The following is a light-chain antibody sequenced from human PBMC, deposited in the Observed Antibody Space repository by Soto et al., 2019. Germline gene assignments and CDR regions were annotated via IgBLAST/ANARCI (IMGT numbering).Light chain of an antibody. CDR1: QSVSSSY. Sequence: EIALTQSPGTLSLSPGEIATLSYRASQSVSSSYLAWYQQKPGQAPRLLIYGASSRATGIPDRFSGSWSGTDCTLTISRLEPEDVSVYYCQQFSSYPLTFGGGTKVDI. V-gene: IGKV3-20*01. J-gene: IGKJ4*01. CDR3: QQFSSYPLT. CDR2: GAS.